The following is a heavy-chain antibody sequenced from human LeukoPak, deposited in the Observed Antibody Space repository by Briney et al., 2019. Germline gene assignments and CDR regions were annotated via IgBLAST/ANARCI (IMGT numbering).Heavy chain of an antibody. CDR1: GGSISSYY. CDR2: IYYSGST. V-gene: IGHV4-59*01. D-gene: IGHD3-22*01. Sequence: SETLSLTCTVSGGSISSYYWSWIRQPPGKGLEWIGYIYYSGSTNYNPSLKSRVTISVDTSKNQFSLKLSSETAADTAVYYCARDSSGNDIWGQGTTVTVSS. CDR3: ARDSSGNDI. J-gene: IGHJ3*02.